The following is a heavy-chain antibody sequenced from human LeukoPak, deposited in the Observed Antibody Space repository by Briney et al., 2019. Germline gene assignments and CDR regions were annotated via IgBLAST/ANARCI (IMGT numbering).Heavy chain of an antibody. V-gene: IGHV3-30*18. J-gene: IGHJ4*02. D-gene: IGHD3-10*01. Sequence: PGGSLRLSCAASGFTFSTYGMHWVRQAPGKGLEWVAVISNDGSNKYYADSVKGRFTISRDNSKNTLYLQMNSLRGEDTAVYYCAKDLARYYGSGSYPYYFDYWGQGTLVTVSS. CDR1: GFTFSTYG. CDR3: AKDLARYYGSGSYPYYFDY. CDR2: ISNDGSNK.